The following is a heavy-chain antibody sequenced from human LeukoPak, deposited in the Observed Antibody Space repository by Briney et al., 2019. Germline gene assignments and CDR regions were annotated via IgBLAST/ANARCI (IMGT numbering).Heavy chain of an antibody. CDR1: GFSISGSYYY. Sequence: SETLSLTCAVSGFSISGSYYYWGWIRQPPGKGLEWIGNIYYSSSTYYNPSLKSRVTITVDTSKNQFSLKLSSVTAADTAVYYCARARSSSWYALYYYYYLDVWGKGTTVTVSS. D-gene: IGHD6-13*01. CDR2: IYYSSST. CDR3: ARARSSSWYALYYYYYLDV. J-gene: IGHJ6*03. V-gene: IGHV4-39*07.